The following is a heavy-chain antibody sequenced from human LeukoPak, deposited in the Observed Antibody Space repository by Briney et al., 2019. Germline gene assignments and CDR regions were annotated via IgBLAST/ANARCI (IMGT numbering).Heavy chain of an antibody. CDR1: GFIFSDYY. J-gene: IGHJ4*02. D-gene: IGHD5/OR15-5a*01. CDR3: ASDIVSTSGDF. V-gene: IGHV3-11*01. CDR2: ITSSGSAI. Sequence: GGSLRLSCAAPGFIFSDYYMSWIRQAPGKALEWVSYITSSGSAIYYADSVKGRFTISRDNARNSLYLQMNGLRVDDTAIYYCASDIVSTSGDFWGQGTLVTVSS.